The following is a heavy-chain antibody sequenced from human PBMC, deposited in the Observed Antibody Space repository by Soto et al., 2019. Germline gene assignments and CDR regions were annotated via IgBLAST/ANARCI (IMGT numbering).Heavy chain of an antibody. V-gene: IGHV3-21*01. J-gene: IGHJ4*02. CDR1: GXXXXTXX. D-gene: IGHD4-17*01. CDR3: ARDVGDYGDYSDY. Sequence: EVQLVESGGGLVKPGGSLXXSCXXXGXXXXTXXXNXVRQAPGKGLEWVSSISSCSTYIYYADSVKGRFTISRDNAENSLYLQMNSLRAEDTAVYYCARDVGDYGDYSDYWGQGTLVTVSS. CDR2: ISSCSTYI.